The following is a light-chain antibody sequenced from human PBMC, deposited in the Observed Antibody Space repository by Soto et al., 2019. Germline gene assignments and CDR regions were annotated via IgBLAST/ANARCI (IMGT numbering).Light chain of an antibody. CDR1: KSVSSN. Sequence: EIVMTQSPVTLSVSPGERATLSCRASKSVSSNLVWYQQKPGQASSLLIYDASARATGIPVRFSGSEFGIEFTLTISSLQSENFAVYYCQLYNKWIFTFAPRNKVDIK. V-gene: IGKV3-15*01. CDR2: DAS. J-gene: IGKJ3*01. CDR3: QLYNKWIFT.